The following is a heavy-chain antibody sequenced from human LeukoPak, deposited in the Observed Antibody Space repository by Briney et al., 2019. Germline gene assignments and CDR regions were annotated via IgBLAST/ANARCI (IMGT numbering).Heavy chain of an antibody. J-gene: IGHJ4*02. Sequence: GESLKISCRGSGYSFTTYWIGWVRQMPGKGLEWMGVIYPGDSDTRYSPSFQGQVTMSADKSINTAYLQWSSLKASDTAMYYCARRQGCSSTSCPPDSWGQGTLVTVSS. CDR3: ARRQGCSSTSCPPDS. V-gene: IGHV5-51*01. CDR1: GYSFTTYW. D-gene: IGHD2-2*01. CDR2: IYPGDSDT.